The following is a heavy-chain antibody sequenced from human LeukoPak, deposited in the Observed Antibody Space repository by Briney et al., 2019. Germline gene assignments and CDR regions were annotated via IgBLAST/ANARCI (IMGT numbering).Heavy chain of an antibody. J-gene: IGHJ4*02. Sequence: SGRSLRLSCAASGFSFSSYAMHWVRQAPGKGLEWVAVIWYDGGNKYYADSVKGRFTISRDNSKNTLYLEMNSLRAEDTAVYYCARSSGTGGFDYWGQGTLVTVSS. CDR3: ARSSGTGGFDY. CDR1: GFSFSSYA. V-gene: IGHV3-33*01. CDR2: IWYDGGNK. D-gene: IGHD1-1*01.